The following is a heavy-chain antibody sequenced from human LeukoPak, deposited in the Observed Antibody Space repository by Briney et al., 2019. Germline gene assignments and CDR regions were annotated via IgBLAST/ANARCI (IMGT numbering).Heavy chain of an antibody. D-gene: IGHD3-10*01. J-gene: IGHJ4*02. CDR3: ARDGPMVRGVQEFDY. Sequence: GASVKVSCKASGYTFTSYGISWVRQAPGQGLEWMGWISAYNGNTNYAQKLRGRVTMTTDTSTSTAYMELRSLRSDDTAVYYCARDGPMVRGVQEFDYWGQGTLVTVSS. CDR2: ISAYNGNT. V-gene: IGHV1-18*01. CDR1: GYTFTSYG.